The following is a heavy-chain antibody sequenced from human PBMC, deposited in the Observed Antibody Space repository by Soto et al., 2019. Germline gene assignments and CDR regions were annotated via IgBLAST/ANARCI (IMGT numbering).Heavy chain of an antibody. CDR3: ARGGYRNWFDP. CDR1: GFTFSSYG. CDR2: IWYDGSNK. D-gene: IGHD5-18*01. J-gene: IGHJ5*02. Sequence: QVQLVESGGGVVQPGRSLRLSCAASGFTFSSYGMHWVRQAPGKGLEWVAVIWYDGSNKYYADSVKGRFTISRDNSKNTLYLQMNSLRAEDTAVYYCARGGYRNWFDPWGQGTLVTVSS. V-gene: IGHV3-33*01.